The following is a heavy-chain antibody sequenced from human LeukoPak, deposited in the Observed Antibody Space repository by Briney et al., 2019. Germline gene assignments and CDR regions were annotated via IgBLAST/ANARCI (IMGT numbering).Heavy chain of an antibody. CDR3: AKDRGEEQLWLLSR. D-gene: IGHD5-18*01. CDR2: IGGSGGST. J-gene: IGHJ4*02. Sequence: PGGSLRLSCAASGFTFSGSAMHWVRQASGKGLEWVSAIGGSGGSTYYADSVKGRFTISRDNSKNTLYLQMNSLRAEDTAVYYCAKDRGEEQLWLLSRWGQGTLVTVSS. V-gene: IGHV3-23*01. CDR1: GFTFSGSA.